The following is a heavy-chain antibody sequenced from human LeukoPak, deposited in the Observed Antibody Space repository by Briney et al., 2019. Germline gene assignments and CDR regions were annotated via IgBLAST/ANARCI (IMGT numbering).Heavy chain of an antibody. J-gene: IGHJ4*02. V-gene: IGHV4-34*01. Sequence: SETLSLTCAVYGGSFSGYYWSWIRQPPGKGLEWIGEINHSGSTNYNPSLKSRVTISVDTSKNQFSLTLSSVPAADTAVYYCARNRHFDYWGQGTLVTVSS. CDR2: INHSGST. D-gene: IGHD1-14*01. CDR1: GGSFSGYY. CDR3: ARNRHFDY.